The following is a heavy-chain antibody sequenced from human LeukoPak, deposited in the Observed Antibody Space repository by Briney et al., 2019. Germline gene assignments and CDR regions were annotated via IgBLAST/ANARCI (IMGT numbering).Heavy chain of an antibody. CDR3: ARDGDSSGWYGGDWFDP. CDR1: GFTFSSYW. D-gene: IGHD6-19*01. Sequence: PGGSLRLSCAASGFTFSSYWMSWVRQAPGKGLEWEANIKQDGSEKYYVDSVKGRFTISRDNAKNSLYLQMNSLRAEDTAVYYCARDGDSSGWYGGDWFDPWGQGTLVTVSS. CDR2: IKQDGSEK. V-gene: IGHV3-7*01. J-gene: IGHJ5*02.